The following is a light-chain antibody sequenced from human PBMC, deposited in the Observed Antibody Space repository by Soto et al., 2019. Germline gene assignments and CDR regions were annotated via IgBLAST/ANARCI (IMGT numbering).Light chain of an antibody. CDR3: QQRSHWPT. CDR2: DAS. Sequence: EIVLTQPPATLSLSPGERATLSCRASQSVSSHLAWYQQKPGQSPRLLIYDASKRATGIPARFSGSGSGTDFTLTISSLEPEDFAFYFCQQRSHWPTFGQGTKVDIK. V-gene: IGKV3-11*01. CDR1: QSVSSH. J-gene: IGKJ1*01.